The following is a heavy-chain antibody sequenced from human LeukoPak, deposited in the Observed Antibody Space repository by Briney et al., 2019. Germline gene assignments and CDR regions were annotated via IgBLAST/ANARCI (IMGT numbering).Heavy chain of an antibody. CDR2: INHSGST. CDR1: GGSFSGYY. J-gene: IGHJ4*02. CDR3: ARDRIIAARRGYFDY. Sequence: PSETLSLTCAVYGGSFSGYYWSWIRQPPGKGLEWIGEINHSGSTNYNPSLKSRVTISVDTSKNQFSLKLSSVTAADTAVYYCARDRIIAARRGYFDYWGQGTLVTVSS. V-gene: IGHV4-34*01. D-gene: IGHD6-6*01.